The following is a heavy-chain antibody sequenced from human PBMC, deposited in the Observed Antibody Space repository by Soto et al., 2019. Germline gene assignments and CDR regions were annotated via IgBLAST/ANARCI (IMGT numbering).Heavy chain of an antibody. V-gene: IGHV3-23*01. D-gene: IGHD3-22*01. CDR1: GFTFSSYA. Sequence: EVQLLESGGGLVQPGGSLRLSCAASGFTFSSYAMSWVRQAPGKGLEWVSAISGSGCSTYYADSVKGRFTNSRDNTKNTLYLQMTSLSAEDTAVYYCAKDFSVINDYYYYNMDVCGKGTTVTVSS. J-gene: IGHJ6*03. CDR3: AKDFSVINDYYYYNMDV. CDR2: ISGSGCST.